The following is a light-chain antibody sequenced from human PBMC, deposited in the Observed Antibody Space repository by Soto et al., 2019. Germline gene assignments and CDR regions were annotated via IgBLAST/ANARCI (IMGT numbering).Light chain of an antibody. CDR1: SSNIGSNT. Sequence: QSVLTQPPSASGTPGQRVTISCSGSSSNIGSNTVNWYQQLPGTAPKLLIYSNNQRPSGVPDRFSGSKSGSSASLAVSGLQSEDEADYQCAAWDESLNGVVFGGGTKLTVL. V-gene: IGLV1-44*01. CDR2: SNN. CDR3: AAWDESLNGVV. J-gene: IGLJ2*01.